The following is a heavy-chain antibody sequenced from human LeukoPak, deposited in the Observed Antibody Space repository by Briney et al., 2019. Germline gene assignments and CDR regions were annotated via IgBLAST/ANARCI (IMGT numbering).Heavy chain of an antibody. J-gene: IGHJ4*02. Sequence: GGSLRLSCAASGFAVGSNYMNWVRQAPGKGLEWVSVYYIGGTTYYADSVRDRFIISRDTTKNTIYLQMNSLRPEDTALYYCAXXXLRXGYIYTYSFDFWGQGILVTVSS. V-gene: IGHV3-66*01. CDR3: AXXXLRXGYIYTYSFDF. D-gene: IGHD5-18*01. CDR1: GFAVGSNY. CDR2: YYIGGTT.